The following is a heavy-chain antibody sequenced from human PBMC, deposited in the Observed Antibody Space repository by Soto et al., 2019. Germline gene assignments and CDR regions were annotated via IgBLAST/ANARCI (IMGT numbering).Heavy chain of an antibody. CDR1: GGSISSYY. Sequence: SETLSLTCTVSGGSISSYYWSWIRQPPGKGLEWIGYIYYSGSTNYNPSLKSRVTISVDTSKNQFSLKLSSVTAADTAVYYWARVKAARLHWFDPWGQGTLVTVSS. CDR2: IYYSGST. D-gene: IGHD6-6*01. V-gene: IGHV4-59*12. J-gene: IGHJ5*02. CDR3: ARVKAARLHWFDP.